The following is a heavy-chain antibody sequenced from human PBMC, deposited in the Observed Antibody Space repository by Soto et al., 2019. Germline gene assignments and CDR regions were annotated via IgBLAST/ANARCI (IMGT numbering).Heavy chain of an antibody. Sequence: LETHPHTSTVSGGSSISSGYYWGWIRKPPGKGLEWIGSIYYSGSTSYNPSLKSRVTMSVDTSKNQLSLKLSSVTAADTAVYYCARLHCNSPNCVPLDPWGQGTPVTVS. CDR2: IYYSGST. V-gene: IGHV4-39*01. J-gene: IGHJ5*02. CDR3: ARLHCNSPNCVPLDP. D-gene: IGHD2-2*01. CDR1: GGSSISSGYY.